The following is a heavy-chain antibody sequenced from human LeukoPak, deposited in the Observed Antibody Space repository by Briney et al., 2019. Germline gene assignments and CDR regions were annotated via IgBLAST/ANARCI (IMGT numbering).Heavy chain of an antibody. J-gene: IGHJ4*02. CDR3: ARVSAGD. CDR2: IYSGGST. CDR1: GFTFSSYA. D-gene: IGHD4-17*01. Sequence: GASLRLSCAASGFTFSSYAMSWVRQAPGKGLEWVSIIYSGGSTYYADSVKGRFTISRDNSKNTVYLQMNSLRAEDTAVYYCARVSAGDWGQGTLVTVSS. V-gene: IGHV3-66*02.